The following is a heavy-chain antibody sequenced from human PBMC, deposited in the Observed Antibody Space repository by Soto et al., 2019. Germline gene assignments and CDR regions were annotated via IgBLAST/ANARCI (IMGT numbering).Heavy chain of an antibody. V-gene: IGHV4-31*03. CDR1: GGSISSGGYY. D-gene: IGHD4-17*01. Sequence: SETLSLTCTVSGGSISSGGYYWSWIRRHPGKGMEWIGYIYSSGSTFYNPSLKSRVTISVDTSKNQFSLNLNSVTAADTAVYYCARVLWSTVSPTRDSWFAPWGQGALVTVSS. CDR3: ARVLWSTVSPTRDSWFAP. J-gene: IGHJ5*02. CDR2: IYSSGST.